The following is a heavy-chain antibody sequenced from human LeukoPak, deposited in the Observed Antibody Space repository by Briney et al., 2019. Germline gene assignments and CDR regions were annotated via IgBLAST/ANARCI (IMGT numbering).Heavy chain of an antibody. Sequence: SETLSLTCTVSGGSISTYYWSWIRQPPGKGLEWIGYILYSGSTSYNPSLKSRVTMSVDTSKSRFSLELNSMTPADTAVYYCARANWGSEGGRYFDYWGQGTQVTVSS. CDR2: ILYSGST. D-gene: IGHD7-27*01. V-gene: IGHV4-59*01. CDR3: ARANWGSEGGRYFDY. J-gene: IGHJ4*02. CDR1: GGSISTYY.